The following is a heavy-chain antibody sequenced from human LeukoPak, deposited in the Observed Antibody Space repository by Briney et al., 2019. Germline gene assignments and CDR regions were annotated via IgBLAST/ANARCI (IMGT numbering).Heavy chain of an antibody. CDR3: AWQQDYYGMDV. CDR1: GLSFSDYY. V-gene: IGHV3-11*03. D-gene: IGHD6-13*01. CDR2: ISSSSSYT. J-gene: IGHJ6*02. Sequence: GGSLRLSCAASGLSFSDYYVRWIRQAPGKGLEWVSYISSSSSYTNYADSVKGRFTISRDNAKNSLYLQMNSLRAEDTAVYYYAWQQDYYGMDVWGQGTTVTVSS.